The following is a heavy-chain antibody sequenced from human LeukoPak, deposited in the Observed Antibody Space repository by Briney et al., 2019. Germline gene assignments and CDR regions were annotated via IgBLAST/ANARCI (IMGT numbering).Heavy chain of an antibody. CDR2: IYYSGST. V-gene: IGHV4-59*01. J-gene: IGHJ4*02. D-gene: IGHD5-12*01. CDR1: GGSISSYY. CDR3: ARGLEATSLDY. Sequence: SETLSLTCTVSGGSISSYYWSWIRQPPGKGLEWIGYIYYSGSTNYNPSLKSRVTISVDTSKNQFSLKLSSVTDADTAVYYCARGLEATSLDYWGQGTLVTVSS.